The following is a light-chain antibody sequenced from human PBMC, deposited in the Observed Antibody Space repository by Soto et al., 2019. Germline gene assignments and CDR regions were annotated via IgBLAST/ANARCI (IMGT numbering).Light chain of an antibody. J-gene: IGLJ2*01. CDR1: SGHSSYA. V-gene: IGLV4-69*01. CDR3: QTWFTGIHVV. CDR2: LHSDGSH. Sequence: QLVLTQSPSPSASLGASVKLTCTLSSGHSSYAIEWHQQQPEKGPRYLVKLHSDGSHSKGDGTPDRFSGTSSAAESYLTISSIKSEDEADYYSQTWFTGIHVVFGGGNKLTVL.